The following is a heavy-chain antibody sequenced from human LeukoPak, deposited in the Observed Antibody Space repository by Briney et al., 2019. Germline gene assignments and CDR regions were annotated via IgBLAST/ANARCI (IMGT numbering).Heavy chain of an antibody. CDR2: IYYSGST. CDR1: GGSISSYY. Sequence: SETLSLTCTVSGGSISSYYWSWLRQPPGKGLKWIGYIYYSGSTNYNPSLKSRVTISVDTSKNQFSLKLSSVTAADTAVYYCARHQGWLQWEYWGQGTLVTVSS. V-gene: IGHV4-59*01. D-gene: IGHD5-24*01. J-gene: IGHJ4*02. CDR3: ARHQGWLQWEY.